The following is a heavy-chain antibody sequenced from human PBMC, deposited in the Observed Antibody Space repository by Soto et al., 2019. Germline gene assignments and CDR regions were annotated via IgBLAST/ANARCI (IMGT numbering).Heavy chain of an antibody. CDR1: GFTFSSYA. CDR2: ISGSGADT. J-gene: IGHJ5*02. CDR3: GKEKGGSGWFVFSA. D-gene: IGHD6-19*01. Sequence: DVQLLESGGGLVQPGGSVRLSCAASGFTFSSYAMSWVRQAPGKGLEWVSAISGSGADTSYADSVRGRFTISRNNSKDTMLLQMNRLRGEDTAVSYCGKEKGGSGWFVFSAWGQGILFTFSS. V-gene: IGHV3-23*01.